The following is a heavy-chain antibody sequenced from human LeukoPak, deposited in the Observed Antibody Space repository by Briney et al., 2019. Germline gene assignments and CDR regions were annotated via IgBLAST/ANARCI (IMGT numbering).Heavy chain of an antibody. CDR1: GFTFSSYA. Sequence: GGSLRLSCAATGFTFSSYAMNWVRQAPGKGLEWVSTISGGGGTTYYADSVKGRFTISRDNSKNTLYLQMNSLRAEDTAVYYCAKGLSLAGWFGDHRYYYYGMDVWGQGTTVTVSS. CDR2: ISGGGGTT. J-gene: IGHJ6*02. D-gene: IGHD3-10*01. CDR3: AKGLSLAGWFGDHRYYYYGMDV. V-gene: IGHV3-23*01.